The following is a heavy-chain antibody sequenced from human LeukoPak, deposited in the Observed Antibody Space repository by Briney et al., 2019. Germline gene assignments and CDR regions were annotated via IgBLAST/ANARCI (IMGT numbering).Heavy chain of an antibody. D-gene: IGHD3-22*01. CDR1: GGSFSGYY. Sequence: SETLSLTCDVYGGSFSGYYWSWIRQPPGKGLEWIGEINHSGSTNYNPSLKSRVIISVDTSKNQFSLKLSSVTAADTAVYYCARAGDSSGYGDYWGQGTLVTVSS. J-gene: IGHJ4*02. CDR3: ARAGDSSGYGDY. V-gene: IGHV4-34*01. CDR2: INHSGST.